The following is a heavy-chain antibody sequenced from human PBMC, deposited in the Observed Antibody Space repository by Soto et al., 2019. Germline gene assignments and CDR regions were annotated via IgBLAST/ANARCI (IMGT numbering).Heavy chain of an antibody. J-gene: IGHJ6*02. CDR2: ISAYNGNT. CDR3: ARLQEYQLLSSLWYYYYGMDV. CDR1: GYTFTSYG. V-gene: IGHV1-18*01. Sequence: ASVKVSCKASGYTFTSYGISWVRQAPGQGLERMGWISAYNGNTNYAQKLQGRVTMTTDTSTSTAYMELRSLRSDDTAVYYCARLQEYQLLSSLWYYYYGMDVWGQGTTVTVSS. D-gene: IGHD2-2*01.